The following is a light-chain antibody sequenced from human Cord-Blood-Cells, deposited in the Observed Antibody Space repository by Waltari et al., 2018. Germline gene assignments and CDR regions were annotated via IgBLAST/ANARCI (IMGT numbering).Light chain of an antibody. CDR3: QQYNSYWT. Sequence: DIQMTQSPSTLSASVGDSVPITCRPSQSISSWLAWYQQKPGKAPKILIYKASSLESGVPSRFSGSGSGTEFTLTISSLQPDDFATYYCQQYNSYWTFGQGTKVEIK. CDR2: KAS. J-gene: IGKJ1*01. V-gene: IGKV1-5*03. CDR1: QSISSW.